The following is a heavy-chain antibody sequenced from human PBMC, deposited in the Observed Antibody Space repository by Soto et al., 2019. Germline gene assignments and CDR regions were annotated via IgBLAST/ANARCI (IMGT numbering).Heavy chain of an antibody. J-gene: IGHJ5*02. CDR1: GDSISSADYS. Sequence: SETLSLTCAVSGDSISSADYSWNWVRQPPGKGLEWIGYISHSGSTYYNPSLKSRVTISVDRSKNQFSLKLSSVTAADTAVYYCARAPSSLLWFGELYRWFDPWGQGTLVTVS. CDR3: ARAPSSLLWFGELYRWFDP. V-gene: IGHV4-30-2*01. D-gene: IGHD3-10*01. CDR2: ISHSGST.